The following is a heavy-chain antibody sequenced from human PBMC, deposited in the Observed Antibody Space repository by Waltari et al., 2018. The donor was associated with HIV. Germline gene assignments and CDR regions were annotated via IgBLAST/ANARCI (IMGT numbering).Heavy chain of an antibody. D-gene: IGHD1-26*01. CDR3: AKEGSSGSYFDY. Sequence: QVQLVESGGGVVQPGGSLRLSCAASGFTFSSTGMHWARQAPGKGLEWVAFIRYDGSNKYYADSVKGRFTISRDNSKNTLYLQMNSLRAEDTAVYYCAKEGSSGSYFDYWGQGTLVTVSS. J-gene: IGHJ4*02. V-gene: IGHV3-30*02. CDR2: IRYDGSNK. CDR1: GFTFSSTG.